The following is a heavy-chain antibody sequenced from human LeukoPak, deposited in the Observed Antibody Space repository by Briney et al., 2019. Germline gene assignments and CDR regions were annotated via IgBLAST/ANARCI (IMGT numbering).Heavy chain of an antibody. D-gene: IGHD5-12*01. J-gene: IGHJ4*02. Sequence: PGGSLRLSCAASGFTFSSYGMSWVRQAPGKGLEWVSAISGSGGSTYYADSVKGRFTISRDNSKNTLYLQMNSLRAEDTAVYYCAKADIVATILDHYFDYWGQGTLVTVSS. CDR1: GFTFSSYG. CDR2: ISGSGGST. V-gene: IGHV3-23*01. CDR3: AKADIVATILDHYFDY.